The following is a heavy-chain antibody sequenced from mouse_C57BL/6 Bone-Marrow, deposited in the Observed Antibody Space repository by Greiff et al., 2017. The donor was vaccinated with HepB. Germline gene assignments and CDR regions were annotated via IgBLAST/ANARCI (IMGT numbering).Heavy chain of an antibody. CDR3: ARGAQESMDY. D-gene: IGHD3-2*02. Sequence: QVQLQQSGAELARPGASVKLSCKASGYTFTSYGISWVKQRTGQGLEWIGEIYPRSGNTYYNEKFKGKATLTADKSSSTAYMELRSLTSEDAAVYFCARGAQESMDYWGQGTSVTVSS. CDR2: IYPRSGNT. J-gene: IGHJ4*01. CDR1: GYTFTSYG. V-gene: IGHV1-81*01.